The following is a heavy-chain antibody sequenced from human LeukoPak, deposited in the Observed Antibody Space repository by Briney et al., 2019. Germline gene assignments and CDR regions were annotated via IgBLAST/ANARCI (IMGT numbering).Heavy chain of an antibody. CDR2: IDASDSYT. J-gene: IGHJ5*02. CDR1: GYSFTNYR. CDR3: ARHVLYSYGPQWWFDP. D-gene: IGHD5-18*01. Sequence: GESLKISCKGSGYSFTNYRISWVRHVLGRGLEWMGWIDASDSYTNYSPSFQGHVTISADKSSSTAYLQWSSLKASDTAIYYCARHVLYSYGPQWWFDPWGQGTLVTVSS. V-gene: IGHV5-10-1*01.